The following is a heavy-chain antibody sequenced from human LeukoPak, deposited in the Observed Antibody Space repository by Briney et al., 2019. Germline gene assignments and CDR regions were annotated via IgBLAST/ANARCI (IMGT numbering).Heavy chain of an antibody. CDR3: ARVPGYDDYGDFYYFDY. CDR2: IYSGGST. CDR1: GFTLRSNY. V-gene: IGHV3-53*01. D-gene: IGHD4-17*01. Sequence: GGSLRLSCAASGFTLRSNYMSWVRQAPGKGLEWVSVIYSGGSTYYADSVKGRFTISRDNSKNTLYLQMNSLRAEDTAVYYCARVPGYDDYGDFYYFDYWGQGTLVTVSS. J-gene: IGHJ4*02.